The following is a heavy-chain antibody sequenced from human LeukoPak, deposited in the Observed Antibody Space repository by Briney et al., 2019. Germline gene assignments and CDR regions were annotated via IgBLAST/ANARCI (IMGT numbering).Heavy chain of an antibody. J-gene: IGHJ4*02. CDR2: ISSSSSYI. CDR1: GFTFSSYS. D-gene: IGHD3-22*01. V-gene: IGHV3-21*04. Sequence: GGSLRLSCAASGFTFSSYSMNWVRQAPGKGLEWVSSISSSSSYIYYADSVKGRFTISRDNSKNTLYLQMNSLRAEDTALYYCAGYLLYDSSGYYYELGKGFAYWGQGTLVTVSS. CDR3: AGYLLYDSSGYYYELGKGFAY.